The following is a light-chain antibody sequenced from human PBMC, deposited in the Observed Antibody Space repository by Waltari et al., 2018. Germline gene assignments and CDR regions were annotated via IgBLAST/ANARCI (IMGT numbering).Light chain of an antibody. V-gene: IGLV1-47*01. CDR3: ASGDDSLSGWV. J-gene: IGLJ3*02. CDR1: RSNIGSHY. Sequence: QSALTQPPSTSATPGQRVTISCSGSRSNIGSHYVYWYQQLPGTAPKLFIYTNTQRPRGVPDRFSASKSGTSASRAISGLQLEDEADYYCASGDDSLSGWVFGGGTKVTVL. CDR2: TNT.